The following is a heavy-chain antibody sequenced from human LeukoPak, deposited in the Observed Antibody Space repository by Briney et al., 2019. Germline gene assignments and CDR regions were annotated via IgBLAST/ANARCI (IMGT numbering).Heavy chain of an antibody. CDR2: MNPNSGNT. D-gene: IGHD5-24*01. Sequence: ASVKVSCKASGYTFTSYDINWVRQATGQGLEWMGWMNPNSGNTGYAQKFQGRVTITRSTSISTAYMELSSLRSEDTAVYYCARSRGRWLQLRAFDIWGQGTMVTVSS. J-gene: IGHJ3*02. CDR3: ARSRGRWLQLRAFDI. CDR1: GYTFTSYD. V-gene: IGHV1-8*03.